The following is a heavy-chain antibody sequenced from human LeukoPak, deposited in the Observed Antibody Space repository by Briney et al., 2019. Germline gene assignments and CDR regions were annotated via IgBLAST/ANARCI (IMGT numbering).Heavy chain of an antibody. J-gene: IGHJ4*02. CDR2: ISWNSGSI. CDR1: GFTFDDYA. Sequence: GGSLRLSCAAAGFTFDDYAMHWVRQAPGKGLEWVSGISWNSGSIGYADSVKGRFTISRDNAKNSLYPQMNSLRAEDTALYYCAKDMRGRRPSYYFDYWGQGTLVTVSS. CDR3: AKDMRGRRPSYYFDY. D-gene: IGHD3-10*01. V-gene: IGHV3-9*01.